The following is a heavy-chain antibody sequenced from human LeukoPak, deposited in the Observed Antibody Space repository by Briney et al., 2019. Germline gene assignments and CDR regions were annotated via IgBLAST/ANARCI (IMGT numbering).Heavy chain of an antibody. CDR2: IYYSGST. V-gene: IGHV4-59*01. J-gene: IGHJ4*02. Sequence: SETLSLTCTVSGGSISSYYWSWIRQPPGKGLEWLGYIYYSGSTNYNPSLKSRVTISVDTSKNQFSLKLSSVTAADTAVYYCARDTPMEGRLLDYWGQGTLVTVSS. CDR3: ARDTPMEGRLLDY. CDR1: GGSISSYY. D-gene: IGHD3-10*01.